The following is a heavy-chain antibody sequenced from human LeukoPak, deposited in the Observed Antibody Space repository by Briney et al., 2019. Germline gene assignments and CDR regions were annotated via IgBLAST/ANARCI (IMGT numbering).Heavy chain of an antibody. D-gene: IGHD3-22*01. J-gene: IGHJ4*02. CDR2: FYSGGST. V-gene: IGHV3-53*01. CDR3: ARDAYYDSSGYCHY. Sequence: GGSLRLSCGASGFTVSSTYMSWVRQPPGKGLEWVSVFYSGGSTYYADSVKGRFTISRDKSNNTLYLQMNSLRAEDTAVYYCARDAYYDSSGYCHYWGQGTLVTVSS. CDR1: GFTVSSTY.